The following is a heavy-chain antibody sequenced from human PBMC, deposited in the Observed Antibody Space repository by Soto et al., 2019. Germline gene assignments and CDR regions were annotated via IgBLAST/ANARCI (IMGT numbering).Heavy chain of an antibody. CDR2: ISAYNGNT. V-gene: IGHV1-18*01. Sequence: QVQLVQSGAEVKKPGASVKVSCKASGYTFTSYGISWVRQAPGQGLEWMGWISAYNGNTNYAQKLQGRVTMTTDTSTSSGYMELRCLSTDDPAVYFCARDLGAYGMEVWGQGTTVTVCS. J-gene: IGHJ6*02. CDR3: ARDLGAYGMEV. CDR1: GYTFTSYG.